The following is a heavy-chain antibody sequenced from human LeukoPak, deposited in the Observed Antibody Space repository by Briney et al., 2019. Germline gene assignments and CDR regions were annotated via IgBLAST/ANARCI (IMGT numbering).Heavy chain of an antibody. CDR1: GGSISSSSYY. D-gene: IGHD3-16*02. CDR2: IYYSGST. CDR3: ARVYDYVWGSYRYGNWFDP. J-gene: IGHJ5*02. V-gene: IGHV4-39*07. Sequence: SETLSLTCTVSGGSISSSSYYWGWIRQPPGKGLEWIGSIYYSGSTNYNPSLKSRVTISVDTSKNQFSLKLSSVTAADTAVYYCARVYDYVWGSYRYGNWFDPWGQGTLVTVSS.